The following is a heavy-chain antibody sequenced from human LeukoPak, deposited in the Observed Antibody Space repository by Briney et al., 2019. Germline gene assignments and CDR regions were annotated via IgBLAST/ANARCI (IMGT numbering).Heavy chain of an antibody. D-gene: IGHD1-26*01. V-gene: IGHV1-24*01. Sequence: ASPKVSCKVSGYTLTELSMHWVRQTPGKGVEWMGGFDPEDGGTIYAQKFQGRVTMTEDTSTDTAYMKLSSLRSEDTAVYYCATGSYGSSWFDPWGQGTLVTVSS. J-gene: IGHJ5*02. CDR3: ATGSYGSSWFDP. CDR2: FDPEDGGT. CDR1: GYTLTELS.